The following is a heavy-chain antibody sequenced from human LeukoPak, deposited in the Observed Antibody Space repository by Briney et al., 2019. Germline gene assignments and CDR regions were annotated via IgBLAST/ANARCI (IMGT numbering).Heavy chain of an antibody. Sequence: PGGSLRLSCAASGFTVSSNYMSWVRQAPGKGLVWVSRINSDGSSTSYADSVKGRFTISRDNAKNTLYLQMNSLRAEDTAVYYCARDLTDRTYYYGSGSYSAIDYWGQGTLVTVSS. J-gene: IGHJ4*02. V-gene: IGHV3-74*01. CDR3: ARDLTDRTYYYGSGSYSAIDY. CDR1: GFTVSSNY. D-gene: IGHD3-10*01. CDR2: INSDGSST.